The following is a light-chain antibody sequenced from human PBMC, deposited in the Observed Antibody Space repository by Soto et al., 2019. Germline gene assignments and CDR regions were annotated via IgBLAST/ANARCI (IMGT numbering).Light chain of an antibody. J-gene: IGKJ4*01. Sequence: EIVLTQSPGTLSLSPGERATLSCRASKSVSSSYLAWYQQKPGQAPGLLIYGASSRATGIPDRFTGSGSGTDFTLTISRLEPEDFAVYYCQNYGDSPLIFGGGTKVEIK. CDR1: KSVSSSY. CDR3: QNYGDSPLI. CDR2: GAS. V-gene: IGKV3-20*01.